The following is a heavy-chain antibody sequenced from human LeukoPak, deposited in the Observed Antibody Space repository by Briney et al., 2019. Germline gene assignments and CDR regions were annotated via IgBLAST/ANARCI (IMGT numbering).Heavy chain of an antibody. Sequence: VKVSSKTSGYTFTDNYIHWVQQAPGRGLEWMGRFDPVDAEPMYAETFQGRVAITADTFTGTAYMKLSSLTSNDTAVYFCVTDTRTLQLDYWGQGTLVTVSS. J-gene: IGHJ4*02. CDR1: GYTFTDNY. D-gene: IGHD1-1*01. V-gene: IGHV1-69-2*01. CDR3: VTDTRTLQLDY. CDR2: FDPVDAEP.